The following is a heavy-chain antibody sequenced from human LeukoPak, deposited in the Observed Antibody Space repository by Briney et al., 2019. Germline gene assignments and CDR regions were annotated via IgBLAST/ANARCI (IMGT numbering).Heavy chain of an antibody. J-gene: IGHJ4*02. Sequence: GGSLRLSCAVSGFTFSDYYMSWIRQAPGKGLEWVSYISSGGSTISHADSVKGRFTISRDNAENSLYLQMNSLRAEDTAVYYCARDKPYYYGSGSYPFDYWGQGTLVTVSS. CDR3: ARDKPYYYGSGSYPFDY. V-gene: IGHV3-11*01. CDR1: GFTFSDYY. CDR2: ISSGGSTI. D-gene: IGHD3-10*01.